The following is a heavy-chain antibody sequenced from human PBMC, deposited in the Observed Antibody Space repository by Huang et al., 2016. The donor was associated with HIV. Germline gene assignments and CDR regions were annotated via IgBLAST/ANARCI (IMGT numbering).Heavy chain of an antibody. CDR2: IHYSGSP. CDR1: GASIDSSNYY. D-gene: IGHD2-8*02. J-gene: IGHJ4*02. CDR3: ARHWWLNSYFDF. V-gene: IGHV4-39*01. Sequence: LQLQESGPGLVKPSETLSLTCTVSGASIDSSNYYWGWMRQPPGKGLVWIGSIHYSGSPHYNPSLDSRVTISLETSRNQFSLKLSSVDATETAVYYCARHWWLNSYFDFWGQGALVTVSS.